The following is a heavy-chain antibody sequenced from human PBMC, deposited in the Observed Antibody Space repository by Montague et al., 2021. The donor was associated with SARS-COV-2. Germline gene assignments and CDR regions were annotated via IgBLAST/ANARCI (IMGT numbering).Heavy chain of an antibody. J-gene: IGHJ6*02. D-gene: IGHD2-21*02. CDR2: IYHSGNT. V-gene: IGHV4-59*01. CDR1: GGFISSSY. Sequence: SETLSLTCTVPGGFISSSYWSWIRQPPGKGLEWIGYIYHSGNTNYNPSLNSRVTISIDTSMNQFFLSLSSMTAADTAVYFRARDLLPPRTAMKTNFFGLDVWGQGTTVTVSS. CDR3: ARDLLPPRTAMKTNFFGLDV.